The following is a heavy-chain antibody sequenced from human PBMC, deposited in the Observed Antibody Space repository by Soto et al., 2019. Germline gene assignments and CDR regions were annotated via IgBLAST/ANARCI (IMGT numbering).Heavy chain of an antibody. Sequence: SSPASCLWIRQPPGKGLEWIGSIYYSGSTYYNPSLKSRVTVSVDTSKNQFSLKLSSVTAADTAVYYCARAQGSGFLVSRGQGTLVTVS. J-gene: IGHJ4*02. CDR1: SSPAS. CDR3: ARAQGSGFLVS. CDR2: IYYSGST. V-gene: IGHV4-39*01. D-gene: IGHD3-10*01.